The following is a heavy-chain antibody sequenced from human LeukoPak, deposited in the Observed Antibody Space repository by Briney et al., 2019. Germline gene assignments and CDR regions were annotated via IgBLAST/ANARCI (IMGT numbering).Heavy chain of an antibody. CDR1: GFVFSNYD. D-gene: IGHD3-10*02. Sequence: GGSLRLSCAASGFVFSNYDMHWVRQAPGKGLEWVAIIWLDGSATYYGDSVKGRFTISRDNSKNTLYLQMNSLRAEDTAVYYCARDHTMWNDAFDIWGQGTMVTVSS. CDR2: IWLDGSAT. V-gene: IGHV3-33*01. J-gene: IGHJ3*02. CDR3: ARDHTMWNDAFDI.